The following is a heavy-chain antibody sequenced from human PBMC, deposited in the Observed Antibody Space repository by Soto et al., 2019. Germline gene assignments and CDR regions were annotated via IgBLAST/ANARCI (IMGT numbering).Heavy chain of an antibody. D-gene: IGHD3-16*01. Sequence: SETLSLTCTVSGGPISRGSYTWSWIRQPPGQGLEWVGYIYYFGGTNYNPSLKSRVTISVDKSNNLFSLTLSSVTAADTAVYYCARVGGNIFDYWGPGTAVTVSS. CDR3: ARVGGNIFDY. CDR2: IYYFGGT. V-gene: IGHV4-61*03. CDR1: GGPISRGSYT. J-gene: IGHJ4*02.